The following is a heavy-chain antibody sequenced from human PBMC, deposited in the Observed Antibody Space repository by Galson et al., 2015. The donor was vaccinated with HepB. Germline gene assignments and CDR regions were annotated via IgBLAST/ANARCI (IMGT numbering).Heavy chain of an antibody. CDR1: GASINSGSYY. J-gene: IGHJ4*02. CDR2: IYYGGRT. V-gene: IGHV4-39*01. CDR3: ARHVWFCSTTTCLLYFDY. D-gene: IGHD2-2*01. Sequence: DTLSLTCTVSGASINSGSYYWGWLRQPPGKGLEWIETIYYGGRTYNDPSLQSRLTMFVDTSKNQFSLKLSSVTAADTAVYYCARHVWFCSTTTCLLYFDYWAQGTLVTVSS.